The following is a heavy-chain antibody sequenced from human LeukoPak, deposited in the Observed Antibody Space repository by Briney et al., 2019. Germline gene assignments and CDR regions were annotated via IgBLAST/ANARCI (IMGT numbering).Heavy chain of an antibody. Sequence: SETLSLTCTVSGGSISSYYWSWIRQPPGKGLEWIGYIYYSGSTNYNPSLKSRVTISVDTSKNQFSLKLSSVTAADTAVYYCARGRSGPYYYYMDVWGKGTTVTVSS. D-gene: IGHD1-26*01. CDR2: IYYSGST. V-gene: IGHV4-59*08. CDR1: GGSISSYY. CDR3: ARGRSGPYYYYMDV. J-gene: IGHJ6*03.